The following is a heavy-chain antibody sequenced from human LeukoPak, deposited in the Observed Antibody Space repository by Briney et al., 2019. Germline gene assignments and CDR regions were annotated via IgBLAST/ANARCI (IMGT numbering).Heavy chain of an antibody. CDR1: GFTFSNAW. V-gene: IGHV3-15*07. Sequence: GGSLRLSCAASGFTFSNAWMNWVRQAPGKGLEWVGRIKSKTDGGTTDYAAPVKGRFTISRDDSKNTLYLQMNSLKTEDTAVYYCTTDQYYYDSSGYYDAFDIWGQGTMVTVSS. D-gene: IGHD3-22*01. J-gene: IGHJ3*02. CDR2: IKSKTDGGTT. CDR3: TTDQYYYDSSGYYDAFDI.